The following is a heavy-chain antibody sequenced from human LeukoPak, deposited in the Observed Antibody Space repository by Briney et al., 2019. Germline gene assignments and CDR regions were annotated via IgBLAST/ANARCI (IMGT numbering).Heavy chain of an antibody. CDR1: GYSFTSYW. V-gene: IGHV5-51*07. CDR3: ARGVVPAAIPYYGMDV. CDR2: IYPGDSDT. D-gene: IGHD2-2*01. J-gene: IGHJ6*02. Sequence: GESLKISCKGSGYSFTSYWIGWVHQMPGKGLEWMGIIYPGDSDTRYSPSFQGQVTISADKSISTAYLQWSSLKASDTAMYYCARGVVPAAIPYYGMDVWGQGTTVTVSS.